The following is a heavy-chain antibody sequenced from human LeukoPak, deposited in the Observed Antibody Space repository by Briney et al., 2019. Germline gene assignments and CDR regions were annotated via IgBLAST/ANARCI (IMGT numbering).Heavy chain of an antibody. D-gene: IGHD6-19*01. CDR1: GFTFSSYA. CDR3: AKDRGSSGWYDFDY. J-gene: IGHJ4*02. V-gene: IGHV3-23*01. Sequence: GGSLRLSCAASGFTFSSYAMSWVRQAPGKGLEWVSAISGSGGSTYYADSVKGRFTISRDNSKNTLYLQMNSLRAEDTAVYCCAKDRGSSGWYDFDYWGQGTLVTVSS. CDR2: ISGSGGST.